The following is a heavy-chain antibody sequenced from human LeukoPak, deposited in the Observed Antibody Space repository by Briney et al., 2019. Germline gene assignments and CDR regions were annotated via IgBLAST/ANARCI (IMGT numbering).Heavy chain of an antibody. Sequence: ASVKVSCKTSGYTFSGYYMHWVRQAPGQGLEWMGIINPSGGSTSYAQKFQGRVTMTRDTSTSTVYMELSSLRSEDTAVYYCARGLHRPGDWFDPWGQGTLVTVSS. D-gene: IGHD2-2*01. CDR1: GYTFSGYY. V-gene: IGHV1-46*01. J-gene: IGHJ5*02. CDR2: INPSGGST. CDR3: ARGLHRPGDWFDP.